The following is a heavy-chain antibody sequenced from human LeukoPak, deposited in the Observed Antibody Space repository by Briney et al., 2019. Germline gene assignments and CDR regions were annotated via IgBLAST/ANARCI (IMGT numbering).Heavy chain of an antibody. CDR1: GGSISSGSYY. V-gene: IGHV4-61*02. CDR3: ARRGGLTKYSNSWWFDY. CDR2: IYTSGST. J-gene: IGHJ4*02. Sequence: PSETLSLTCTVSGGSISSGSYYWSWIRQPAGKGLEWIGRIYTSGSTNYNPSLKSRVTISVDTSKNQFSLELSSVTAADTAVYYCARRGGLTKYSNSWWFDYWGQGTLVTVSS. D-gene: IGHD6-13*01.